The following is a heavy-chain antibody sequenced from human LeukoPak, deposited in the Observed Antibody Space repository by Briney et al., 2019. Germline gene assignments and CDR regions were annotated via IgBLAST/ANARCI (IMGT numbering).Heavy chain of an antibody. CDR3: VRTSGWFSSWFDP. V-gene: IGHV5-51*01. D-gene: IGHD6-19*01. CDR1: GYTFTRYW. J-gene: IGHJ5*02. CDR2: IYPGGSDT. Sequence: GESLKISCKGSGYTFTRYWIGWVRQMPGKGLEWMAIIYPGGSDTRYSPSFQGQVTISVDKSISTAYMQWSSLKASDTAIYYCVRTSGWFSSWFDPWGQGTLVTVSS.